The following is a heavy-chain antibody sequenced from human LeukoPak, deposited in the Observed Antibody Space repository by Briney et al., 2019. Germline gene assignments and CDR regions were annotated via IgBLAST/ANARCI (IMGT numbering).Heavy chain of an antibody. CDR2: ISGYNGNT. Sequence: ASVKVSCKASGYTLTSYGISWVRQAPGQGLEWMGWISGYNGNTNYAQKLQGRVTMTTDTSTSIAYMELRSLRSDDTAVYYCARGDYDSSGYPFDYWGQGTLVTVSS. CDR3: ARGDYDSSGYPFDY. D-gene: IGHD3-22*01. V-gene: IGHV1-18*01. CDR1: GYTLTSYG. J-gene: IGHJ4*02.